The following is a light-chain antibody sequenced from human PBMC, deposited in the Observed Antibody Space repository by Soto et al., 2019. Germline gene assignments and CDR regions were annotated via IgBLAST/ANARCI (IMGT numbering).Light chain of an antibody. V-gene: IGKV1-39*01. CDR2: AAS. J-gene: IGKJ1*01. CDR1: QSISSS. CDR3: QQSYSTPPT. Sequence: DIQMTQSPSSLSASAGDRVTITCRASQSISSSLNWYQQIPGKAPKPLIYAASSLQSGVPSRFRGSGSGTDFTLTISSLQPDDFATYYCQQSYSTPPTFGQGTKVEIK.